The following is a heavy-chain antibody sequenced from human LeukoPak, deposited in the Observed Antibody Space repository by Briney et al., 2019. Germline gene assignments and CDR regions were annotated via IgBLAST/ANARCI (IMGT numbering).Heavy chain of an antibody. CDR2: ISNSGRII. CDR1: GFTFTSYR. V-gene: IGHV3-48*02. CDR3: ARDSDYGGNDFDY. D-gene: IGHD4-23*01. Sequence: GGPLRLSCAASGFTFTSYRMNWVRQAPGKGLEWVSYISNSGRIIYYADSVKGRFTISRDNAKNSLYLQMNSLRDEDTALYCCARDSDYGGNDFDYRGQGTLVTVSS. J-gene: IGHJ4*02.